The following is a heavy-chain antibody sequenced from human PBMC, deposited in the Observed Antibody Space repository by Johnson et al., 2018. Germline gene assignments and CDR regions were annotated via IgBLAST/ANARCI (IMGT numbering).Heavy chain of an antibody. CDR3: SRWGGPTSLDF. Sequence: QVQLVESGAEVKPPGSSXKVSCKASGGTFSSSYSLSLVRQAPGQGLEWMGGIIPLSGSAAYAQKFQYRLPIFADAMELRSLPTEDTAVYYCSRWGGPTSLDFWGQGTLVTVSS. V-gene: IGHV1-69*01. CDR1: GGTFSSSYS. D-gene: IGHD3-16*01. CDR2: IIPLSGSA. J-gene: IGHJ4*02.